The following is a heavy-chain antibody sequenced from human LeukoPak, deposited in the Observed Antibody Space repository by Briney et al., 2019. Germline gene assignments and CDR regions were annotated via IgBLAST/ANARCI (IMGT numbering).Heavy chain of an antibody. CDR1: GFTFSSYA. V-gene: IGHV3-21*01. D-gene: IGHD1-26*01. CDR2: ITSSGTYI. J-gene: IGHJ6*03. Sequence: GGSLRLSCAASGFTFSSYAMSWVRQAPGKGLEWVSSITSSGTYIYYADSVKGRFTISRDNAKNSLYLQMNSLGPEDTAVYYCARDPYSGSYGDYYYYYMDVWGKGTTVTISS. CDR3: ARDPYSGSYGDYYYYYMDV.